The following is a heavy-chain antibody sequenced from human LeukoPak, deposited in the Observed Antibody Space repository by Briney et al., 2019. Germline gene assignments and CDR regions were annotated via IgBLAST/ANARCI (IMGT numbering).Heavy chain of an antibody. CDR2: MNPNSGNT. CDR1: GYTFTSYD. J-gene: IGHJ6*03. V-gene: IGHV1-8*03. CDR3: ARGAQAGLPYYHYMDV. D-gene: IGHD2-15*01. Sequence: ASVKVSCKASGYTFTSYDINWVRQATGQGLEWMGWMNPNSGNTGYAQKFQGRVTITRNTSISTAYMELSSLRSEDTAVYYCARGAQAGLPYYHYMDVWGKGTTVIVSS.